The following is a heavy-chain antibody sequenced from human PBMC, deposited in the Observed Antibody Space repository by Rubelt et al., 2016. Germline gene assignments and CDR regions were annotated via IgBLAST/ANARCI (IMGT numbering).Heavy chain of an antibody. D-gene: IGHD3-3*01. J-gene: IGHJ6*02. CDR3: TFGVFTQDYYGMDV. CDR1: GFTLNNYW. V-gene: IGHV3-74*01. CDR2: IKYDGSAT. Sequence: GFTLNNYWMHWVRQAPGKGLVWVSEIKYDGSATNYADSVRGRFTISRDNPENTLYLQMNSLRAEDTAVYYVTFGVFTQDYYGMDVWGQGTTVTVSS.